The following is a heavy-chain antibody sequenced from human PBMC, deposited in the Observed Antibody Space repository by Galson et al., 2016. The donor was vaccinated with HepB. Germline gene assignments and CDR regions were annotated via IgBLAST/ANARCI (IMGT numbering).Heavy chain of an antibody. CDR3: ARVVYYYYGMDV. CDR2: IGTSGSTI. CDR1: GFTFSDYY. Sequence: SLRLSCAASGFTFSDYYMSWIRQAPGKGLEWVSYIGTSGSTIYYIDSVKGRFTISRDNAKNSLYLQMNSLRAEDTAVYYCARVVYYYYGMDVWGQGTTLTVSS. V-gene: IGHV3-11*01. J-gene: IGHJ6*02.